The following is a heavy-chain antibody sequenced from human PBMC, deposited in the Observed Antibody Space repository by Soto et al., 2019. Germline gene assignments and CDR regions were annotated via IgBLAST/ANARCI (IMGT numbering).Heavy chain of an antibody. Sequence: GESLKISCKGSEYSFTSYWLAWVRQMPGKGLEWMGIIYPGDSNTRYSPSFQGQVTISADKSISTAYLQWSSLKASDTAIYYCARNYYGSGTYSAFIIWGQGTMVTVSS. CDR2: IYPGDSNT. CDR1: EYSFTSYW. V-gene: IGHV5-51*01. J-gene: IGHJ3*02. D-gene: IGHD3-10*01. CDR3: ARNYYGSGTYSAFII.